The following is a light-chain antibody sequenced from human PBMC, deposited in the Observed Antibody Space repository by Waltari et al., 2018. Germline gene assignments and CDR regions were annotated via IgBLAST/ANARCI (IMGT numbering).Light chain of an antibody. Sequence: DIVLTQSPGTLSLSPGDSSTLSCRTSQSVTRALAWYQQKPGQAPRLLIYGASNRATGIPDRFSGSGSGTDFSLTISSLEPEDFGVYYCQHYLRLPVTFGQGTKVEVK. CDR3: QHYLRLPVT. V-gene: IGKV3-20*01. CDR1: QSVTRA. CDR2: GAS. J-gene: IGKJ1*01.